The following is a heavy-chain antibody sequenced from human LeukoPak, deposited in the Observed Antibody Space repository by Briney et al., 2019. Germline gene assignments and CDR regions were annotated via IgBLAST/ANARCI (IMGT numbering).Heavy chain of an antibody. CDR2: IYPGDSDT. D-gene: IGHD4-17*01. CDR1: GYRFTSYW. V-gene: IGHV5-51*01. Sequence: GESLKISCKGSGYRFTSYWIGWVRQMPVKGLEWMGIIYPGDSDTRYSPSFQGQVTISADKSISTAYLQWSSLRSSDTAMYYCATFNDYGDYVSFDYWGQGTLVTVSS. J-gene: IGHJ4*02. CDR3: ATFNDYGDYVSFDY.